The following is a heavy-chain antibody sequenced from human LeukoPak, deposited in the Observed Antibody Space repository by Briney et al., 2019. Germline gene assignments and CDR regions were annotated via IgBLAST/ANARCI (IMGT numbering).Heavy chain of an antibody. CDR2: ISGSGGGT. Sequence: PGGSLRLSCAASGFTFSSYAMSWVRQAPGKGLERVSGISGSGGGTYYADSAKGRFTISRDNSKSTLYLQMNSLRGEDTAVYYCAKCLRFGECYYGMDVWGQGTTVTVSS. D-gene: IGHD3-10*01. CDR3: AKCLRFGECYYGMDV. J-gene: IGHJ6*02. V-gene: IGHV3-23*01. CDR1: GFTFSSYA.